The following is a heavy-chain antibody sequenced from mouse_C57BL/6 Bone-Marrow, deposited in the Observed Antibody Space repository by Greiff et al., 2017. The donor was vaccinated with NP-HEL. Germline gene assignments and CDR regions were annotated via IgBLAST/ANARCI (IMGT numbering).Heavy chain of an antibody. CDR1: GYTFTSYW. Sequence: QVQLQQPGAELVKPGASVKLSCKASGYTFTSYWMHWVKQRPGRGLEWIGRIDPNSGGTKYNEKFKSKATLTVDKPSSTAYIQLSSLTSEDSAVYYCAGNIDYDYDGQFADWGKGTMVTVSA. CDR2: IDPNSGGT. J-gene: IGHJ3*01. CDR3: AGNIDYDYDGQFAD. D-gene: IGHD2-4*01. V-gene: IGHV1-72*01.